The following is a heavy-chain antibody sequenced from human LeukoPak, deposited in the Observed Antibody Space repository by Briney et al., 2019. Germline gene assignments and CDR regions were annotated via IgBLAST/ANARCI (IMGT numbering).Heavy chain of an antibody. V-gene: IGHV3-30-3*01. Sequence: PGGSLSFSCAASGFTFIVYSIHWVRQAPGKGLEGVAVISYDGNNKFYADSVKGRFTISRDNSKNTLYLQMNSLRAEDTAVYYCAKDTSSGWYGYWGQGTLVTVSS. D-gene: IGHD6-19*01. J-gene: IGHJ4*02. CDR1: GFTFIVYS. CDR3: AKDTSSGWYGY. CDR2: ISYDGNNK.